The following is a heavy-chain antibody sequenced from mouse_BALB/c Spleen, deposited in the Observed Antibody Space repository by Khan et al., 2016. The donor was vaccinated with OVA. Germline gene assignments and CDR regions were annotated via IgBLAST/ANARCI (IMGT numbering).Heavy chain of an antibody. CDR3: VRTEYYGSSYYFDY. D-gene: IGHD1-1*01. CDR1: GYSFTDYN. V-gene: IGHV1S135*01. J-gene: IGHJ2*01. Sequence: VQLQQSGPELVKPGASVKVSCKAPGYSFTDYNMFWVKQSHGKSLEWIGYIDPYNGGTSYNQKFKGKATLTVDKSSSTAFMHLSSLTSEDSAVFYCVRTEYYGSSYYFDYWGQGTTLTVSS. CDR2: IDPYNGGT.